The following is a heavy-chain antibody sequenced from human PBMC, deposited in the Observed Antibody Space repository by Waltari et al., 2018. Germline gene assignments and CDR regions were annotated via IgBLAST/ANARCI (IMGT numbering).Heavy chain of an antibody. CDR1: GYTFTGYY. V-gene: IGHV1-2*06. J-gene: IGHJ5*02. CDR3: ARDMGAAAGTPNWFDP. CDR2: SNPNGGGT. D-gene: IGHD6-13*01. Sequence: QVQLVQSGAEVKKPGASVKVSCKASGYTFTGYYMHWVRQAPGQGLEWMGRSNPNGGGTSYAQKFQGRVTMTRDTSISTAYRELSRLRSDDTAVYYCARDMGAAAGTPNWFDPWGQGTLVTVSS.